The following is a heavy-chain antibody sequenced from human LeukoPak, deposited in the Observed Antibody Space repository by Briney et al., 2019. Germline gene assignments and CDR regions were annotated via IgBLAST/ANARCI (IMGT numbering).Heavy chain of an antibody. D-gene: IGHD1-26*01. J-gene: IGHJ4*02. V-gene: IGHV3-7*05. CDR2: IKEDGSQR. Sequence: GGSLRLSCAPSGFTFSTYWMAWVRRAAGKGLEWVAKIKEDGSQRNYVDSVRGRFIISRDNDKNLLYLQMNSLRAEDTAVYHCARDVGGNLDYWGQGILVTVSS. CDR1: GFTFSTYW. CDR3: ARDVGGNLDY.